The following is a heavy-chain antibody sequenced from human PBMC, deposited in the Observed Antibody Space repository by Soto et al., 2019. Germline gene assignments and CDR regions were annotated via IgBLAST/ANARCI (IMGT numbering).Heavy chain of an antibody. J-gene: IGHJ6*03. CDR2: ISGSGGST. CDR1: GFTFSSYA. CDR3: AKDQGGIQLWLSYYYYMDV. V-gene: IGHV3-23*01. D-gene: IGHD5-18*01. Sequence: GGSLRLSCAASGFTFSSYAMSWVRQAPGKGLEWVSAISGSGGSTYYADSVKGRFTISRDNSKNTLYLQMNSLRAEDTAVYYCAKDQGGIQLWLSYYYYMDVWGKGTTVTVSS.